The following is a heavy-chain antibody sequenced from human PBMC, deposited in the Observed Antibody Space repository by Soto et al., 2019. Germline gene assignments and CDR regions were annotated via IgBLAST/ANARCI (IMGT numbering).Heavy chain of an antibody. V-gene: IGHV3-30*18. D-gene: IGHD6-19*01. CDR3: AKDPTRWLVRYGMDV. CDR1: GFTFSSYG. CDR2: ISYDGSNK. Sequence: PGGSQRLSCAASGFTFSSYGMHWVRQAPGKGLEWVAVISYDGSNKYYADSVKGRFTISRDNSKNTLYLQMNSLRAEDTAVYYCAKDPTRWLVRYGMDVWGQGTTVTVSS. J-gene: IGHJ6*02.